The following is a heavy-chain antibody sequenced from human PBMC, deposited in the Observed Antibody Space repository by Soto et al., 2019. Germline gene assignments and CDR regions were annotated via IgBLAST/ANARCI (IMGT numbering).Heavy chain of an antibody. CDR3: ARGDEFDYYYGVDV. D-gene: IGHD3-10*01. CDR1: GGTFSNHA. J-gene: IGHJ6*02. V-gene: IGHV1-69*06. CDR2: ITPLFGTA. Sequence: QVQLVQSGAEVKNPGSSVKVSCKASGGTFSNHAISWVRQAPGQGLEWMGGITPLFGTANYAQKFQGRVTITADKFPATAYMGLTSLASEDSAVYYWARGDEFDYYYGVDVWGQGTTVIVSS.